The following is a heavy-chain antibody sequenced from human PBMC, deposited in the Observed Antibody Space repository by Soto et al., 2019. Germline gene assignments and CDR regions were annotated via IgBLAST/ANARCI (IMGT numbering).Heavy chain of an antibody. V-gene: IGHV3-74*01. D-gene: IGHD2-2*01. J-gene: IGHJ6*02. CDR3: ARDLSSCSSARRYSFYYGMDV. CDR1: GFNFSRFW. CDR2: INSDGSRT. Sequence: EVQLVESGGGLVQPGGSLRLSCTASGFNFSRFWTHWVRQVPGRGLVWVSHINSDGSRTSYADSVKGRFTISRDNAKNTLYLQMNSLRAEDTAVYYCARDLSSCSSARRYSFYYGMDVWGQGTTVTVSS.